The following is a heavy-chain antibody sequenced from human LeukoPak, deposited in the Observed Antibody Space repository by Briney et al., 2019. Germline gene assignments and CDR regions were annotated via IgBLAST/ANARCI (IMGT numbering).Heavy chain of an antibody. Sequence: SVKVSCKASGGTFSSYAISWVRQALGQGLEWMGRIIPILGIANYAQKFQGRVTITADKSTSTAYMELSSLRSEDTAVYYCARERAPKTDYGDYGDGMDVWGQGTTVTVSS. V-gene: IGHV1-69*04. CDR2: IIPILGIA. J-gene: IGHJ6*02. D-gene: IGHD4-17*01. CDR1: GGTFSSYA. CDR3: ARERAPKTDYGDYGDGMDV.